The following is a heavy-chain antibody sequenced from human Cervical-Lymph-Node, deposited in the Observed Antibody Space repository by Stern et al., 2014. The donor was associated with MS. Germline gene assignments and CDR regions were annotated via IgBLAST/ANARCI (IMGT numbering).Heavy chain of an antibody. J-gene: IGHJ4*02. CDR3: ATDRGVK. CDR2: FDPEDGET. D-gene: IGHD3-10*01. V-gene: IGHV1-24*01. CDR1: GHHLSELA. Sequence: VQLVESGAEVKKPGASVTVSCNVSGHHLSELAIHWLRQLPTSGLEWLGQFDPEDGETVYAPRLQGRLTMTEDTTTGTAYMTLTALTSDDTAVYYCATDRGVKWGPGTLVAVSS.